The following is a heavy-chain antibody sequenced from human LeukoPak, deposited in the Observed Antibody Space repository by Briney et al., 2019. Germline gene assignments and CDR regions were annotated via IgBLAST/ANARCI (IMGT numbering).Heavy chain of an antibody. CDR1: GYTSTGYY. V-gene: IGHV1-2*02. Sequence: ASVKVSCKASGYTSTGYYMHWVRQAPGQGLEWMGWINPNSGGTNYAQKFQGRVTMTRDTSISTAYMELSRLRSDDTAVYYCARGRRRSMITFGGVIVIWFDPWGQGTLVTVSS. CDR2: INPNSGGT. CDR3: ARGRRRSMITFGGVIVIWFDP. D-gene: IGHD3-16*02. J-gene: IGHJ5*02.